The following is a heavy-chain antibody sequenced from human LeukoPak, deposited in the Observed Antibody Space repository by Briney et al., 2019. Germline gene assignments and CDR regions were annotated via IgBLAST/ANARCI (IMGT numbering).Heavy chain of an antibody. Sequence: GGSLRLSCAASGFTVSYNYMSWVRQAPGRGLEWVSISYSGGSTYYADSVKGRFTISRDNSENTLYLQMISLRAEDTAVYYCARGGNYVWYFDLWGRGTLVTVSS. CDR3: ARGGNYVWYFDL. D-gene: IGHD1-7*01. CDR2: SYSGGST. CDR1: GFTVSYNY. V-gene: IGHV3-66*01. J-gene: IGHJ2*01.